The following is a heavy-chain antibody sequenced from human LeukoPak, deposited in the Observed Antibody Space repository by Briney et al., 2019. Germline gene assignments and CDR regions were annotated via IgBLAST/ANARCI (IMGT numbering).Heavy chain of an antibody. D-gene: IGHD5-24*01. CDR1: GFTFSDYY. CDR3: AREGGYNTLDY. CDR2: ISSGSTI. J-gene: IGHJ4*02. V-gene: IGHV3-11*01. Sequence: SGGSLRLSCAASGFTFSDYYMSWIRQAPGKGLEWVSYISSGSTIYYADSVKGRFTISRDNAKNSLYLQMNSLRAEDTAVYYCAREGGYNTLDYWGQGTLVTVSS.